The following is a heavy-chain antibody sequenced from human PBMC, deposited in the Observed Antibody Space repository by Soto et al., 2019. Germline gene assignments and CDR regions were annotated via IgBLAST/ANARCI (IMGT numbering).Heavy chain of an antibody. Sequence: SETLSLTCAVYGGSVNGYYWNWIRQHPGKGLEWIGEINHTGGTHYNPSLKSRVTMSVDTSKNQFSLRLSSVTAADTAIYYCATRITVFGLLIPPFDPWGQGTQVTVSS. D-gene: IGHD3-3*01. CDR1: GGSVNGYY. J-gene: IGHJ5*02. CDR2: INHTGGT. V-gene: IGHV4-34*01. CDR3: ATRITVFGLLIPPFDP.